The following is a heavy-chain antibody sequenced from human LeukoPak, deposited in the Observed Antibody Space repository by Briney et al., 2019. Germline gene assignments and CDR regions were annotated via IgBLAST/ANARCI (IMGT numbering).Heavy chain of an antibody. Sequence: GSLKLSCAASGFTFSGSAMHWVRQASGIGLEWVGRIRSKANSYATAYAASVKGRFTISRDDSKNTAYLQMNSLKTEDTAVYYCTARAKDIVVVVAANPVDYWGQGTLVTVSS. J-gene: IGHJ4*02. CDR3: TARAKDIVVVVAANPVDY. CDR2: IRSKANSYAT. CDR1: GFTFSGSA. D-gene: IGHD2-15*01. V-gene: IGHV3-73*01.